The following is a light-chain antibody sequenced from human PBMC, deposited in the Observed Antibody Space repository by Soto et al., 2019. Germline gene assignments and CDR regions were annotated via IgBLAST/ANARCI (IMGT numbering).Light chain of an antibody. CDR1: SSDVGNCNY. Sequence: GSPGQSITISCTGTSSDVGNCNYVSWYQQYPGRVPKLLIYMVSNRASGVSNRFSGSKSGNTASLTISGLQAEDEADYFCTSPTPGSLYVFGTGTKVTVL. CDR2: MVS. CDR3: TSPTPGSLYV. V-gene: IGLV2-14*01. J-gene: IGLJ1*01.